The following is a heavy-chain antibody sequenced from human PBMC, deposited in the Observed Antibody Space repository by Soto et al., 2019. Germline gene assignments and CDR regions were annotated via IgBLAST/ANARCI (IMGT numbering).Heavy chain of an antibody. CDR1: VDSISSSNFC. J-gene: IGHJ6*02. V-gene: IGHV4-39*01. CDR2: ISNSGST. Sequence: SVTLSLTFFVSVDSISSSNFCCGWIGQSPGRGLDWIGSISNSGSTFYNPSLKSRLYVSVDTSKNQLSLKLTSVTAAETAVYFCARGPYNYAFYGMAVWGHGTTVTVSS. D-gene: IGHD3-10*01. CDR3: ARGPYNYAFYGMAV.